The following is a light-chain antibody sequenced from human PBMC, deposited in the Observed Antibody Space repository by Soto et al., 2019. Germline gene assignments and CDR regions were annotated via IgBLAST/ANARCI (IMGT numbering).Light chain of an antibody. Sequence: QPVLTQPRSVSGSPGQSVTLSCTGTSSDVGGYHYVSWYQHHRGKAPKIIIYDVNKRPSGVPDRFSGSKSGNTASLTISGLQTEDEADYYCCSYAGSYTLVFGGGTQLTIL. V-gene: IGLV2-11*01. CDR1: SSDVGGYHY. CDR2: DVN. CDR3: CSYAGSYTLV. J-gene: IGLJ2*01.